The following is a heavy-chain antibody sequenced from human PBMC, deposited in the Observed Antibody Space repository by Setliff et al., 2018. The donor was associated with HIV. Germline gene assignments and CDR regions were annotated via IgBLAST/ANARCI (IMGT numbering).Heavy chain of an antibody. Sequence: GGSLRLSCAASGFTFNTYAMSWVRQAPGKGLEWVSVISGSGASTFYADYVKGRFTISRDNSKSTLYLQMNGLRVEDTAVYYCAKDGISGGAYPPYYFDYWGHGTLVTVSS. V-gene: IGHV3-23*01. CDR3: AKDGISGGAYPPYYFDY. J-gene: IGHJ4*01. CDR2: ISGSGAST. D-gene: IGHD2-15*01. CDR1: GFTFNTYA.